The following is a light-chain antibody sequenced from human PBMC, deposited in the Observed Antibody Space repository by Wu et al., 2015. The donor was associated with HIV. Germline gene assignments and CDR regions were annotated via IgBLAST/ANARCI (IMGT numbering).Light chain of an antibody. Sequence: EIVLTQSPGTLSLSPGERATLFCRASQRVSSTYLAWYQQKPGQAPRLLIYGVSSRATGIPDRFSGSGSGTDFTLTISRLEPEDFAVYYCQQYDSSRTWTFGQGTKVEIK. J-gene: IGKJ1*01. V-gene: IGKV3-20*01. CDR1: QRVSSTY. CDR2: GVS. CDR3: QQYDSSRTWT.